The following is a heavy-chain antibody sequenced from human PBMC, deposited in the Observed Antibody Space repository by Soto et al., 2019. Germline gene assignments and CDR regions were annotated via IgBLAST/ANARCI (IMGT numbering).Heavy chain of an antibody. CDR2: ISSSGSTI. V-gene: IGHV3-11*01. J-gene: IGHJ1*01. Sequence: GGSKRLSSAASGLTFSDYYMSWIRQEPGKGLEWVSYISSSGSTIYYADSVKGRFTISRDNAKNSLYLQMNSLRAEDTAVYYCAFSLTTVAEYFQHWGQGTLVTVSS. CDR3: AFSLTTVAEYFQH. CDR1: GLTFSDYY. D-gene: IGHD4-17*01.